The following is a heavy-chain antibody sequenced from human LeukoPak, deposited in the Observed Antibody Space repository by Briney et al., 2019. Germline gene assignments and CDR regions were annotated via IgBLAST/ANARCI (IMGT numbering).Heavy chain of an antibody. Sequence: GGSLRLSCTASGFTFSTYAMSWVRQAPGKGLEWVSSISASGGGTHYAGSVKGRFTISRDNSKNTLYLQMNSLRVEDTAVYYCANWDPYYYHMDVWGKGTTVTVSS. J-gene: IGHJ6*03. CDR3: ANWDPYYYHMDV. CDR1: GFTFSTYA. V-gene: IGHV3-23*01. CDR2: ISASGGGT. D-gene: IGHD1-26*01.